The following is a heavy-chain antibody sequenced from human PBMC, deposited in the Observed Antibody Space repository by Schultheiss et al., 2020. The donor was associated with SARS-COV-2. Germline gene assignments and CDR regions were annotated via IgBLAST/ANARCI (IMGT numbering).Heavy chain of an antibody. J-gene: IGHJ4*02. V-gene: IGHV3-9*01. CDR1: GFTFDDYA. CDR2: ISWNSDSI. Sequence: GGSLRLSCAASGFTFDDYAMNWVRQAPGKGLEWVSCISWNSDSIGYADSVRGRFTISRDNAKNSLYLQMNSLRAEDTAVYYCAKVATVATYFDYWGQGTPVTVSS. D-gene: IGHD4-23*01. CDR3: AKVATVATYFDY.